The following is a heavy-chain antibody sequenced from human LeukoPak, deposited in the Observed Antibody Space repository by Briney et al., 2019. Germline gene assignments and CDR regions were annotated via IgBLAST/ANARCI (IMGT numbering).Heavy chain of an antibody. Sequence: GGSLRLSCAAPEFTFSSYWMSWVRQAPGKGLEWVANIKQDGSGKYYVDSVKGRFTISRDNAKNSLYLQMNSLRAEDTAVYYCARVGGSYSGRYYYYMDVWGKGTTVTVSS. CDR3: ARVGGSYSGRYYYYMDV. CDR2: IKQDGSGK. J-gene: IGHJ6*03. V-gene: IGHV3-7*01. CDR1: EFTFSSYW. D-gene: IGHD1-26*01.